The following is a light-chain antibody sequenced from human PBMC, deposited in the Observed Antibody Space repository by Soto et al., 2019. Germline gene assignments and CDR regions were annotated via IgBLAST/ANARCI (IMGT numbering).Light chain of an antibody. V-gene: IGLV1-47*02. Sequence: QSVLTQPPSASGTPGQRVIISCSGSSSNIGRDYVYWFQQLPGTAPKLLIYTNNQRPSGVPDRFSGSMSGTSASLAISGLRSEDEADYCCAAWDDSLSAWVFGGGTKLTVL. CDR1: SSNIGRDY. CDR2: TNN. CDR3: AAWDDSLSAWV. J-gene: IGLJ3*02.